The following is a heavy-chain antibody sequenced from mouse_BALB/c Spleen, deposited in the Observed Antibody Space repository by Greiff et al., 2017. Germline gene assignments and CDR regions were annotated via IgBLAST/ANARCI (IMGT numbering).Heavy chain of an antibody. CDR3: AYGRGFAY. CDR1: GYTFTSYY. D-gene: IGHD1-1*01. J-gene: IGHJ3*01. Sequence: VQLQESGPELVKPGASVRISCKASGYTFTSYYIHWVKQRPGQGLEWIGWIYPGNVNTKYNEKFKGKATLTADKSSSTAYMQLSSLTSEDSAVYFCAYGRGFAYWGQGTLVTVSA. CDR2: IYPGNVNT. V-gene: IGHV1S56*01.